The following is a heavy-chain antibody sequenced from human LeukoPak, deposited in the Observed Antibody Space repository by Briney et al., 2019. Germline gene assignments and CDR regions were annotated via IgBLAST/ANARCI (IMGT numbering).Heavy chain of an antibody. CDR2: ISHDVKTT. J-gene: IGHJ4*02. V-gene: IGHV3-30*04. CDR1: GFSFSDSV. D-gene: IGHD1-1*01. Sequence: GGSLRLSCVASGFSFSDSVIHWVRQAPGKGLEWVAVISHDVKTTYYADSVKGRFTISRDNSKNTLYLQMNSLRAEDTAVYYCAKAPPYKKYFDYWGQGTLVTVSS. CDR3: AKAPPYKKYFDY.